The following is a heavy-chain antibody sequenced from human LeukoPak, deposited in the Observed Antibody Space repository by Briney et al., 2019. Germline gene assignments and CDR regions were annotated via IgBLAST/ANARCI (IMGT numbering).Heavy chain of an antibody. CDR3: ARVFPSRFYFDY. Sequence: SETLSLTCTVSGGSSSSGGYYWSWIRQPPGKGLEWIGYIYHSGSTYYNPSLKSRVTISVDRSKNQFSLKLSSVTAADTAVYYCARVFPSRFYFDYWGQGTLVTVSS. CDR2: IYHSGST. CDR1: GGSSSSGGYY. V-gene: IGHV4-30-2*01. J-gene: IGHJ4*02.